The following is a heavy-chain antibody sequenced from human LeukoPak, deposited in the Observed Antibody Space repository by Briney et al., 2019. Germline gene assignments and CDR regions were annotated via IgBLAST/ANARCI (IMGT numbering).Heavy chain of an antibody. CDR2: IWYDGSNK. CDR1: GFTFSSYG. V-gene: IGHV3-33*01. D-gene: IGHD3-22*01. J-gene: IGHJ4*02. CDR3: ARGSVGYYDSSGYYAHFDY. Sequence: PGRSLRLSCAASGFTFSSYGMHWVRQAPGKGLEWVAVIWYDGSNKYYADSVKGRFTISRDNSKNTLYLQMNSLRAEDTAVYYCARGSVGYYDSSGYYAHFDYWGQGTLVTVSS.